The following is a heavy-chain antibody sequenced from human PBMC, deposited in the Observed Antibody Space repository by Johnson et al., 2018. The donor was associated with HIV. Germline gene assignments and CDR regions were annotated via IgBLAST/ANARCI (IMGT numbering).Heavy chain of an antibody. D-gene: IGHD6-25*01. V-gene: IGHV3-20*04. J-gene: IGHJ3*01. CDR3: SVYFGTAFDF. CDR2: INWNGGST. CDR1: GFTFDDYA. Sequence: VQLVESGGGVVRPGGSLRLSCGASGFTFDDYAMSWVRQVAGKGLEWVTGINWNGGSTGYAESVKGRFNISRDNAKKHLYLQMNSLRGEDTAVYYCSVYFGTAFDFWGQGTMVTVSS.